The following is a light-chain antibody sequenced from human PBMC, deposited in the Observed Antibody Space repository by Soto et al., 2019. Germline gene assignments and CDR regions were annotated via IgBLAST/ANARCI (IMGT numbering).Light chain of an antibody. J-gene: IGLJ1*01. CDR2: EVS. Sequence: QSVLTQPASVSGSPGQSITISCTGTSSDVGGYKHVSWYQHHPGKAPKLMIYEVSNRPSGVSNRFSGSKSGNTASLTISGLQAEDEADYYCSSYTSRSTLVFGTGTKVTVL. CDR1: SSDVGGYKH. V-gene: IGLV2-14*01. CDR3: SSYTSRSTLV.